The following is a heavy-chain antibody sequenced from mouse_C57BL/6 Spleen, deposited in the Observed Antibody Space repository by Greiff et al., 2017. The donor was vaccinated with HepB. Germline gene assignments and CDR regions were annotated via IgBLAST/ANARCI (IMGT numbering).Heavy chain of an antibody. Sequence: QVQLKESGPELVKPGASVKISCKASGYAFSSSWMNWVKQRPGKGLEWIGRIYPGDGDTNYNGKFKGKATLTADKSSSTAYMQLSSLTSEDSAVYFCARWKGSQLRSFDYWGQGTTLTVSS. CDR3: ARWKGSQLRSFDY. V-gene: IGHV1-82*01. CDR2: IYPGDGDT. CDR1: GYAFSSSW. D-gene: IGHD3-2*02. J-gene: IGHJ2*01.